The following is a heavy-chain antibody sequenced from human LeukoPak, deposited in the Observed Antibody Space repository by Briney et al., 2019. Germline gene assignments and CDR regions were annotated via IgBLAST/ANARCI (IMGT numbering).Heavy chain of an antibody. CDR1: GYTFTGYY. D-gene: IGHD6-19*01. Sequence: ASVKVSCKASGYTFTGYYIHWVRQAPGQGLEWMGWINPNSGGTNDAQKFQGRVTMTRDTSISTAYMELSRLRSDDTAVYYCARVLFYSSGNKSNRVDYWGQGTLVTVSS. CDR3: ARVLFYSSGNKSNRVDY. CDR2: INPNSGGT. V-gene: IGHV1-2*02. J-gene: IGHJ4*02.